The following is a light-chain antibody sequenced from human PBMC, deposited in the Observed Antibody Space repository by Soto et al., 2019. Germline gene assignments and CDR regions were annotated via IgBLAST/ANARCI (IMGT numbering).Light chain of an antibody. J-gene: IGKJ4*01. CDR2: KAS. CDR1: QSISSW. V-gene: IGKV1-5*03. CDR3: QQYNSCPLT. Sequence: DIQMPQSPSTLSASVGDRVTITCRASQSISSWLAWYQQKPGKAPKLLIYKASSLESGVPSRFSGSGSGTEFTLTISSLQPDDFATYYCQQYNSCPLTFGGGTKVDIK.